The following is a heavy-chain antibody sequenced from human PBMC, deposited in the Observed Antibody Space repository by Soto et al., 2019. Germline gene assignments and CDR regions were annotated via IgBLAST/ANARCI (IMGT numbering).Heavy chain of an antibody. Sequence: SETLSLTCTVSGGSVSSGSYYWSWIRQPPGKGLEWIGYIYYSGSTNYNPSLKSRVTISVDTSKNQFSLKLSSVTAADTAVYYCARVLIFNQERGYSSGWYRDYWGQGTLVTVSS. J-gene: IGHJ4*02. D-gene: IGHD6-19*01. CDR3: ARVLIFNQERGYSSGWYRDY. CDR1: GGSVSSGSYY. V-gene: IGHV4-61*01. CDR2: IYYSGST.